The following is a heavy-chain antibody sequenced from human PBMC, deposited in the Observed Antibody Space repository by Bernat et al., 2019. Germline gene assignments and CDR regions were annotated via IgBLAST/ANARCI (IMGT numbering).Heavy chain of an antibody. J-gene: IGHJ4*02. CDR2: ITSKTDGGTT. CDR3: TTALPGGADDY. V-gene: IGHV3-15*01. Sequence: EEQLVESGGGLVEPGGSLRLSCVASGFTFRNAWMSCVRQAPGKGREWVGRITSKTDGGTTDYAAPVKDRSTISRDDSRNTVYLQINSLNTEDTAMYYCTTALPGGADDYWGQGMLVTVSS. CDR1: GFTFRNAW. D-gene: IGHD1-1*01.